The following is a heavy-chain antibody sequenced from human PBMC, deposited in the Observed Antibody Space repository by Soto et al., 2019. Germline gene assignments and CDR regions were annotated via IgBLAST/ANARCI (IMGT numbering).Heavy chain of an antibody. CDR1: GFTFSSYS. CDR3: ARDPFGYYVNYFDN. D-gene: IGHD1-26*01. V-gene: IGHV3-48*01. J-gene: IGHJ4*02. CDR2: ISSSSSTI. Sequence: PGGSLRLSCAASGFTFSSYSMNWVRQAPGKGLEWVSYISSSSSTIYYADSVKGRFTISRDNAKNTLYLQMNSLRAEDTAIFYCARDPFGYYVNYFDNWGQGTLVTVSS.